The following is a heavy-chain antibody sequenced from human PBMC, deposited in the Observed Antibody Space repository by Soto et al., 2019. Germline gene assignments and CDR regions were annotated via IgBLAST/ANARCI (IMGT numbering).Heavy chain of an antibody. D-gene: IGHD3-22*01. Sequence: QVQLVESGGGVVQPGRSLRLSCAASGFTFSSYGMHWVRQAPGKGLEWVAVIWYDGSNKYYADSVKGRFTISRDNSKNTLYLQMNSLRAEDSAVYYCASTGYYYDSRPGYFDYWGQGTLVTVSS. CDR2: IWYDGSNK. CDR1: GFTFSSYG. V-gene: IGHV3-33*01. CDR3: ASTGYYYDSRPGYFDY. J-gene: IGHJ4*02.